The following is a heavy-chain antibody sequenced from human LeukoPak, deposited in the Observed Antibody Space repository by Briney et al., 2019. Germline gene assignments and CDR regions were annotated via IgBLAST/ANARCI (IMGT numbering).Heavy chain of an antibody. CDR1: GDSVSRSDSY. V-gene: IGHV4-39*01. Sequence: SETLSLTCSVSGDSVSRSDSYWDWIRQPPGKGLEWIGTIYYSGRTYYSPSLKSRVTMSVDPSNNQFSLNLRSVTAADTAVYYCATTTRFLEWLPNWFDPWGQGTLVTVSS. CDR3: ATTTRFLEWLPNWFDP. CDR2: IYYSGRT. J-gene: IGHJ5*02. D-gene: IGHD3-3*01.